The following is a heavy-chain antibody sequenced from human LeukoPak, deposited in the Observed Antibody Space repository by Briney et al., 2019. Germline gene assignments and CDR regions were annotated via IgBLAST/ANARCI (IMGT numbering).Heavy chain of an antibody. D-gene: IGHD3-10*01. J-gene: IGHJ5*02. CDR3: AHKKSMVRGAPYGFDP. V-gene: IGHV2-5*02. CDR1: GFSLSTSGVG. Sequence: SGPTLVKPTQTLTLTCTFSGFSLSTSGVGVGWIRQPPGKALEWLALIYWDDDKRYSPSLKSRLTITKDTSKNQVVLTMTNVDPVDTATYYCAHKKSMVRGAPYGFDPWGQGTLVTVSS. CDR2: IYWDDDK.